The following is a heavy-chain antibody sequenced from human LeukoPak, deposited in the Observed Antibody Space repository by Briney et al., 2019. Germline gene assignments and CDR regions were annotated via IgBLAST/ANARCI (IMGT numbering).Heavy chain of an antibody. CDR1: GGSISSYY. V-gene: IGHV4-59*08. J-gene: IGHJ5*02. Sequence: SETLSLTCTVSGGSISSYYWSWIRQPPGKGLEWIGYIYYSGSTNYNPSLKSRVTISVDTSKNQFSLKLSSVTAADTAVYYCARRNGGNWFDPWGQGTLVTVSS. CDR3: ARRNGGNWFDP. CDR2: IYYSGST. D-gene: IGHD3-16*01.